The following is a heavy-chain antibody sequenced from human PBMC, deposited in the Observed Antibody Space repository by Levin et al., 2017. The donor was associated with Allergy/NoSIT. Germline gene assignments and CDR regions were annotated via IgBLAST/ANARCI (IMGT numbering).Heavy chain of an antibody. J-gene: IGHJ4*02. D-gene: IGHD4-23*01. Sequence: PSETLSLTCSVSDASMNTSFWSWIRQPPGMGLEWLGYMYYTGLSKYHPSLKNRLTLSLDTSKNQFSLLMNFVTAADTAVYYCARHKGGGASSFDYWGQGILVSVSS. CDR3: ARHKGGGASSFDY. CDR2: MYYTGLS. V-gene: IGHV4-59*08. CDR1: DASMNTSF.